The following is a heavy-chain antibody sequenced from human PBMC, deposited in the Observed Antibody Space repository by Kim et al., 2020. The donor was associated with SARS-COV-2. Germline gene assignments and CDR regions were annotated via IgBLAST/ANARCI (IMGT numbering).Heavy chain of an antibody. Sequence: GGSLRLSCAASGFTFSSYGMHWVRQAPGKGLEWVAVIWYDGSNKYYADSVKGRFTISRDNSKNTLYLQMNSLRAEDTAVYYCARTAGSEGSYYFDYWGQGTLVTVSS. J-gene: IGHJ4*02. CDR3: ARTAGSEGSYYFDY. CDR2: IWYDGSNK. D-gene: IGHD5-12*01. CDR1: GFTFSSYG. V-gene: IGHV3-33*01.